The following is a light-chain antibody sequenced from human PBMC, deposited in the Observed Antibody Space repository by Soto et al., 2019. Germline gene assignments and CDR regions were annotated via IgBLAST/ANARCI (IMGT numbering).Light chain of an antibody. V-gene: IGKV1-9*01. CDR3: PQRNNCPRT. J-gene: IGKJ1*01. CDR1: QGISSY. Sequence: DIQLTQSPSFLSASVGDRVTITCRASQGISSYLAWYQQRPGKAPKLLMYGASTLQSGVPSRFSGSASGTTFTLTINNLQPEDFATYYCPQRNNCPRTFGHGTKVE. CDR2: GAS.